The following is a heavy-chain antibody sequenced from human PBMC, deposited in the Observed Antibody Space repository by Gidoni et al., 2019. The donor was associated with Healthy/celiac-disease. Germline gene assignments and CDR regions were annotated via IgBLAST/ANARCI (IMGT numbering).Heavy chain of an antibody. CDR3: ARTGVAAAGPRAGSPYWYFDL. V-gene: IGHV4-31*03. D-gene: IGHD6-13*01. J-gene: IGHJ2*01. CDR1: GGSISSGGYY. CDR2: IYYSGST. Sequence: QVQLQESGPGLVKPSQTLSLTCTVSGGSISSGGYYWSWIRQHPGKGLEWIGYIYYSGSTYYNPSLKSRVTISVDTSKNQFSLKLSSVTAADTAVYYCARTGVAAAGPRAGSPYWYFDLWGRGTLVTVSS.